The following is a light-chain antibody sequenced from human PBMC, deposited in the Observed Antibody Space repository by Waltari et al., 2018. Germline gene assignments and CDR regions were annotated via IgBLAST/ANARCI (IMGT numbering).Light chain of an antibody. Sequence: EIVLTQSPATLSLSPGERATLSCRDSQSVSSYLAGYQQKPGQAPRLLIYDASNRATGIPARFRGSGSGTDFTLTIRSLEPEDFAVYYGQQRSNWPGTFGQGTKVEIK. CDR1: QSVSSY. J-gene: IGKJ1*01. CDR3: QQRSNWPGT. V-gene: IGKV3-11*01. CDR2: DAS.